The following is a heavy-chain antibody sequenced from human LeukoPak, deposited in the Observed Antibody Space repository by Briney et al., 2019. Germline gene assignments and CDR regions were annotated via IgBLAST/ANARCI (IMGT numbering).Heavy chain of an antibody. Sequence: PGGSLRLSCTASGFTLSIYSMNWARQAPGKGLEWVSFISSSSDYIYYADSVKGRFTISRDNAKNSLYLQMNSLRAEDTAVYYCASGGYGAYYHYMDVRGKGTTVAVSS. CDR2: ISSSSDYI. J-gene: IGHJ6*03. D-gene: IGHD4/OR15-4a*01. CDR3: ASGGYGAYYHYMDV. V-gene: IGHV3-21*06. CDR1: GFTLSIYS.